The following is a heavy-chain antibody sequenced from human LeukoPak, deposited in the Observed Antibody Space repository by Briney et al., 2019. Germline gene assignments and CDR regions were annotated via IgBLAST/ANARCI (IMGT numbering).Heavy chain of an antibody. CDR2: ISDDGNHK. V-gene: IGHV3-30-3*01. Sequence: GGSLRLSCAASGFTFSNYAMHWARQAPGKGLEWVAVISDDGNHKFYADPVKGRFTISRDNSKNTLYLQMNSLRAEDTAVYYCARDATSDVWSRGDYWGQGTLVTVSS. CDR3: ARDATSDVWSRGDY. D-gene: IGHD1-26*01. CDR1: GFTFSNYA. J-gene: IGHJ4*02.